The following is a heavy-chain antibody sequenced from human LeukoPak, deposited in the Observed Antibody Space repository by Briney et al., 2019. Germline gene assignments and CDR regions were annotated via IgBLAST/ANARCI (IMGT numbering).Heavy chain of an antibody. CDR2: INARGDT. J-gene: IGHJ5*02. V-gene: IGHV4-34*01. D-gene: IGHD2-2*01. CDR1: GWSFNDHY. CDR3: ARGQVPAARGYNWFDP. Sequence: SETLSLTCAVYGWSFNDHYWNWIRQPPGKGLEWIGEINARGDTNFNPSPKSRVTISVDTSKNQLSLTLRSMIAADTAVYYCARGQVPAARGYNWFDPWGQGTLVTVSS.